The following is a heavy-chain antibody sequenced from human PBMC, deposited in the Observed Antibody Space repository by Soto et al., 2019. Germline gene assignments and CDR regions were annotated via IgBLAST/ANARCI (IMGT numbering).Heavy chain of an antibody. V-gene: IGHV1-8*01. CDR1: GYTFTSYD. D-gene: IGHD1-26*01. Sequence: QVQLVQSGAEVKKPGASVKVSCKASGYTFTSYDINWVRQATGQGLEWMGWMNPNSGNTGYAQKLQGRVTMTRHTSISTADMELSSLRSEDTAVYYCARGQYESYGRWFDPWGQGTLVTVSS. CDR3: ARGQYESYGRWFDP. J-gene: IGHJ5*02. CDR2: MNPNSGNT.